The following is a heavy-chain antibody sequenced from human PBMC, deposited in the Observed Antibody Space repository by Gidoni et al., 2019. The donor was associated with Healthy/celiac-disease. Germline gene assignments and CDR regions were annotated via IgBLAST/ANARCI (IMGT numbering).Heavy chain of an antibody. Sequence: QVQLVESAGVVFAPGWSLRLSSSASQSPFLCYAHHHVRQAPGKGLEWVAVIAYDGSNKYYADSVKGRFTISRDNYKNTLNLQMNSLRAEDTAVYYCARGPNKDIVVVVAATVGAFDIWGQGTMVTVSS. CDR2: IAYDGSNK. V-gene: IGHV3-30-3*01. CDR1: QSPFLCYA. CDR3: ARGPNKDIVVVVAATVGAFDI. J-gene: IGHJ3*02. D-gene: IGHD2-15*01.